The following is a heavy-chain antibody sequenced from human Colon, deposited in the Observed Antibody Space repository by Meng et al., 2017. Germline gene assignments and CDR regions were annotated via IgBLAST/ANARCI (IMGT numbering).Heavy chain of an antibody. D-gene: IGHD3-10*01. V-gene: IGHV3-23*01. CDR3: ANLLWFGELSWAFDI. CDR2: ISGSGGST. Sequence: GESLKISCAASGFTFSSYAMSWVRQAPGKGLEWVSAISGSGGSTYYADSVKGRFTISRDNSKNTLYLQMNSLRAEDTVVYYCANLLWFGELSWAFDIWGQGTMVTVSS. CDR1: GFTFSSYA. J-gene: IGHJ3*02.